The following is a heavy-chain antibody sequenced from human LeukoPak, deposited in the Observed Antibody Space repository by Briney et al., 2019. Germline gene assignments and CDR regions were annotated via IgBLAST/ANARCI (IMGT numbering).Heavy chain of an antibody. CDR2: IYYSGST. CDR1: GGSISSYY. J-gene: IGHJ4*02. CDR3: ARDNYGDSFDY. V-gene: IGHV4-59*01. D-gene: IGHD4-17*01. Sequence: PSDTLSLTCTVSGGSISSYYSSWIRQPPGKGLEWIGYIYYSGSTNYNPSLKSRVTISVDTSKNQFSLKLSSVTAADTAVYYCARDNYGDSFDYWGQGTLVTVSS.